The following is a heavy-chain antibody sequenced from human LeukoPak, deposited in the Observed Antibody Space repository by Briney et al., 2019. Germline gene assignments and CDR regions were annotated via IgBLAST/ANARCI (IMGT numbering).Heavy chain of an antibody. Sequence: ASVKVSCKVSGYTLTELSMHWVRQAPGKGLEWMGGFDPEDGETIYAQKFQGRVTMTEDTSTDTAYMELSSLRSEDTAVYYCATTYHYDSSGSTRTYYYGMDVWGQGTTVTVSS. D-gene: IGHD3-22*01. J-gene: IGHJ6*02. CDR3: ATTYHYDSSGSTRTYYYGMDV. CDR2: FDPEDGET. V-gene: IGHV1-24*01. CDR1: GYTLTELS.